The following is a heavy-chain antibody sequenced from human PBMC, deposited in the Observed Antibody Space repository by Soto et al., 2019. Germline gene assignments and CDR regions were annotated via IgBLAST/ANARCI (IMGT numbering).Heavy chain of an antibody. V-gene: IGHV1-8*01. Sequence: ASVKVSCKASGYTFTSYDINWVRQATGQGLEWMGWMNPNSGNTGYAQKFQGRVTMTRNTSISTAYMELSSLRSEDTAVYYCARTGFSIAAALIGWFDPWGQGTLVTVSS. CDR1: GYTFTSYD. CDR2: MNPNSGNT. J-gene: IGHJ5*02. CDR3: ARTGFSIAAALIGWFDP. D-gene: IGHD6-13*01.